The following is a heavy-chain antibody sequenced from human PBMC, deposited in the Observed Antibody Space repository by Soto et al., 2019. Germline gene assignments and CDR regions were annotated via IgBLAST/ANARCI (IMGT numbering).Heavy chain of an antibody. V-gene: IGHV4-59*08. CDR1: GGSISSYY. CDR3: ARYSGYEGLRFDP. CDR2: IYYSGST. Sequence: SETLSLTCTVSGGSISSYYWSWIRQPPGKGLEWIGYIYYSGSTNYNPSLKSRVIISVDTSKNQFSLNLSSVTAADTAVYYCARYSGYEGLRFDPWGQGTLVTVSS. D-gene: IGHD5-12*01. J-gene: IGHJ5*02.